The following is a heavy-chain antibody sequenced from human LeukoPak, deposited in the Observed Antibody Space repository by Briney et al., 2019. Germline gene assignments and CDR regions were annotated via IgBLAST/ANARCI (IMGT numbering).Heavy chain of an antibody. J-gene: IGHJ1*01. D-gene: IGHD6-19*01. CDR2: IYYSGST. CDR1: GGSISSYY. Sequence: PSETLSLTCTVSGGSISSYYWSWIRQPPGKGLEWIGYIYYSGSTNYNPSLKSRVTISVDTSKNQFSLKLSSVTAADTAVYYCARHTAVAGTMDAEYFQHWGQGTLVTVS. V-gene: IGHV4-59*08. CDR3: ARHTAVAGTMDAEYFQH.